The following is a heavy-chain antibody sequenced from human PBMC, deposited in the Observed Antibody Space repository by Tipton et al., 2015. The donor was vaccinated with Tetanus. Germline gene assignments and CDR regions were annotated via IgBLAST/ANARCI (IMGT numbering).Heavy chain of an antibody. V-gene: IGHV3-49*03. CDR2: IRSKAYGGTT. J-gene: IGHJ6*02. CDR3: TRDGNPYGSGSYYDLGYYGMDV. D-gene: IGHD3-10*01. CDR1: GFTFGDYA. Sequence: RSLRLSCTASGFTFGDYAMSWFRQAPGKGLEWVGFIRSKAYGGTTEYAASVKGRFTISRDDSKSIAYLQMNSLKTEDTAVYYCTRDGNPYGSGSYYDLGYYGMDVWGQGTTVTVSS.